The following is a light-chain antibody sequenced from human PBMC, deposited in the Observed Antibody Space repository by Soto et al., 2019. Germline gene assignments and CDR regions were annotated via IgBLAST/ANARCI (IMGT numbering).Light chain of an antibody. CDR1: QDIRKY. Sequence: DIQMTQSPSSLSASVGDRVTITRQASQDIRKYLNWYQQKPGRAPKLLIYGASNLETGVPSRFSGSGYGTDFTFTISSLQPEDIATYYCQHYDHLPPFTFGPGTKVAIK. CDR3: QHYDHLPPFT. CDR2: GAS. V-gene: IGKV1-33*01. J-gene: IGKJ3*01.